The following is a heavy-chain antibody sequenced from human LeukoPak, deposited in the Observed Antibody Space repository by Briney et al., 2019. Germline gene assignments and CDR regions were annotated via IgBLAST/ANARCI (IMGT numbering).Heavy chain of an antibody. J-gene: IGHJ1*01. CDR1: GFTFSNSD. CDR2: INHSGST. CDR3: ARGGRPIAVAGMRGHPRDRYFQH. V-gene: IGHV4-34*01. Sequence: PGGSLRLSCAVSGFTFSNSDMHWVRQPPGKGLEWIGEINHSGSTNYNPSLKSRVTISVDTSKNQFSLKLSSVTAAGTAVYYCARGGRPIAVAGMRGHPRDRYFQHWGQGTLVTVSS. D-gene: IGHD6-19*01.